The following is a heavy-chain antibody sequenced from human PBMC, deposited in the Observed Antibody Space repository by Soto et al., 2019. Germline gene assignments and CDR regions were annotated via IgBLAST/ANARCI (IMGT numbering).Heavy chain of an antibody. D-gene: IGHD6-19*01. CDR2: IYYSGST. V-gene: IGHV4-59*01. J-gene: IGHJ6*02. CDR3: ARGGIAVAGHYYYYYGMDV. CDR1: GGSISSYY. Sequence: AETLSLTCTVSGGSISSYYWSWIRQPPGKGLEWIGYIYYSGSTNYNPSLKSRVTISVDTSKNQFSLKLSSVTAADTAVYYCARGGIAVAGHYYYYYGMDVWGQGTTVTSP.